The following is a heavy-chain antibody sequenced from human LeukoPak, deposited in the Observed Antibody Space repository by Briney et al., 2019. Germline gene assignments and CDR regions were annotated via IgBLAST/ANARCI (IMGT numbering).Heavy chain of an antibody. J-gene: IGHJ4*02. CDR1: GYTLTELS. CDR2: FDPEDGET. Sequence: ASVKVSCKVSGYTLTELSMHWVRQAPGKGLEWMGGFDPEDGETIYAQKLQGRVTMTTDTSTSTAYMELRSLRSDDTAVYYCARDSLYGSGSYLPDYWGQGTLVTVSS. D-gene: IGHD3-10*01. V-gene: IGHV1-24*01. CDR3: ARDSLYGSGSYLPDY.